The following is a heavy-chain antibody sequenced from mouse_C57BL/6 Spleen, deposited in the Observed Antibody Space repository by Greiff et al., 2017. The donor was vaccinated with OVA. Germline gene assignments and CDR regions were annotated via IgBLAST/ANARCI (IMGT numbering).Heavy chain of an antibody. J-gene: IGHJ4*01. CDR1: GFTFSDAW. CDR2: IRNKANNHAT. D-gene: IGHD1-1*01. V-gene: IGHV6-6*01. CDR3: TRNPHYYGSSYEAMDY. Sequence: EVQLVESGGGLVQPGGSMKLSCAASGFTFSDAWMDWVRQSPEKGLEWVAEIRNKANNHATYYAESVKGRFTISRDDSKSSVYLQMNSLRAEDTGIYYCTRNPHYYGSSYEAMDYWGQGTSVTVSS.